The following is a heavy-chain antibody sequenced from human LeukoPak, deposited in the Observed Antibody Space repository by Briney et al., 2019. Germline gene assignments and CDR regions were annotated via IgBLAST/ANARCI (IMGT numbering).Heavy chain of an antibody. CDR2: ISSSSSYI. J-gene: IGHJ4*02. Sequence: GGSLRLSCAASGFTFSSYSMNWVRQAPGKGLEWVSSISSSSSYIYYADSVKGRFTISRDNAKNSLYLQMNSPRAEDTAVYYCARVRIAVAGQGDYWGQGTLVTVSS. CDR3: ARVRIAVAGQGDY. V-gene: IGHV3-21*01. CDR1: GFTFSSYS. D-gene: IGHD6-19*01.